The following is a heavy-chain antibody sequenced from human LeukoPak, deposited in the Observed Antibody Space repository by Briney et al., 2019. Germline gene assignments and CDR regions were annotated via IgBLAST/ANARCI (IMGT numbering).Heavy chain of an antibody. CDR1: GGTFSSYA. CDR3: ARDFGGSYYYYMDV. CDR2: IIPIFGTA. Sequence: ASVKVSCKASGGTFSSYAISWVRQAPGQGLEWMGGIIPIFGTANYAQKFQGRVTITADESTSTAYMGLSSLRSEDTAVYYCARDFGGSYYYYMDVWGKGTTVTVSS. V-gene: IGHV1-69*13. D-gene: IGHD3-10*01. J-gene: IGHJ6*03.